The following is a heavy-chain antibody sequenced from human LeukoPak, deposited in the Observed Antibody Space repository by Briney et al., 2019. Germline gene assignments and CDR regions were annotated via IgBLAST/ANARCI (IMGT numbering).Heavy chain of an antibody. D-gene: IGHD2-21*01. CDR1: GYTFTSYG. CDR2: ISAYNGNT. V-gene: IGHV1-18*01. CDR3: ARFVGHYGLIAFDP. Sequence: ASVKVSCKASGYTFTSYGISWVRQAPGQGLEWMGWISAYNGNTNYAQKLQGRVTMTTDTSTSTAYMEPRSLRSDDTAVYYCARFVGHYGLIAFDPWGQGTLVTGSS. J-gene: IGHJ5*02.